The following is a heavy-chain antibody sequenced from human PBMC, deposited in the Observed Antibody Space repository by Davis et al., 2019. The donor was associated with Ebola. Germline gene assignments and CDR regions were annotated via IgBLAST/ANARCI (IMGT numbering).Heavy chain of an antibody. CDR2: ISSSSSYT. V-gene: IGHV3-11*06. CDR1: GFTFSDYY. Sequence: GGSLRLSCAASGFTFSDYYMSWIRQAPGKGLEWVSYISSSSSYTNYADSVKGRFTISRDNAKNSLYLQMNSLRAEDTAVYYCARGASGVVIRWRYYYYGMDVWGQGTTVTVSS. CDR3: ARGASGVVIRWRYYYYGMDV. J-gene: IGHJ6*02. D-gene: IGHD3-3*01.